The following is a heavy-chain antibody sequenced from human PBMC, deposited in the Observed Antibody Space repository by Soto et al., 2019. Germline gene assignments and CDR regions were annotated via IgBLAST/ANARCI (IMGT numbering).Heavy chain of an antibody. Sequence: SETLSLTCSVSGGSISRGGYYWSWIRQHPGRGLEWIGYIYYSGNTYYNPSLKSRVTISVDTSKNQFSLKLSAVTAADTAVYYCARGRVGATTDYFDYWGREPWSLSPQ. J-gene: IGHJ4*02. V-gene: IGHV4-31*03. CDR3: ARGRVGATTDYFDY. D-gene: IGHD1-26*01. CDR2: IYYSGNT. CDR1: GGSISRGGYY.